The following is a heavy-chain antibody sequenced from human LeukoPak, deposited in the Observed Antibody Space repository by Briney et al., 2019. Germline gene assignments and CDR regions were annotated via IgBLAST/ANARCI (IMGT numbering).Heavy chain of an antibody. Sequence: GGALRLSCAASGFTFSSYGMHWVRHAPGKGLEGVAFIRYDGSNKYYADSVTGRFTLSRDNSKHKPFLPINSLRAEHAAVYLVSKEGGEWELLGVYNMDVWGKGTTVTISS. CDR3: SKEGGEWELLGVYNMDV. V-gene: IGHV3-30*02. CDR2: IRYDGSNK. CDR1: GFTFSSYG. J-gene: IGHJ6*03. D-gene: IGHD1-26*01.